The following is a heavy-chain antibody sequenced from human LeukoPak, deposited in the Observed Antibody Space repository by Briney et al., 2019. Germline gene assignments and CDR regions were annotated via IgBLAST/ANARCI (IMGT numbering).Heavy chain of an antibody. V-gene: IGHV3-23*01. CDR3: ARDRLQHYFDY. J-gene: IGHJ4*02. CDR2: ISGNGFNT. Sequence: GGSLRLSCAASGFNLGNYAMSWFRQAPGKGLEWVSAISGNGFNTYYADSVKGRFTISGESSGNTLSLQMHNLRAEDTAVYFCARDRLQHYFDYWGQGTLVTVSS. D-gene: IGHD4-11*01. CDR1: GFNLGNYA.